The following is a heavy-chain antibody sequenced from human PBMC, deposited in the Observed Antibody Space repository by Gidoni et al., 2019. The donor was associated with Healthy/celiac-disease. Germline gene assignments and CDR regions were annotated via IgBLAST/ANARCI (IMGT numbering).Heavy chain of an antibody. CDR1: GGTLRSYA. V-gene: IGHV1-69*01. Sequence: QVQLVQSGAELKKPGSSVKVSCKASGGTLRSYAISWVRQAPGQGLEWMGGIIPIFGTANYAQKFQGRVTITADESTSTAYMELSSLRSEDTAVYYCARDGWGCSGGSCYPDYWGQGTLVTVSS. CDR3: ARDGWGCSGGSCYPDY. CDR2: IIPIFGTA. J-gene: IGHJ4*02. D-gene: IGHD2-15*01.